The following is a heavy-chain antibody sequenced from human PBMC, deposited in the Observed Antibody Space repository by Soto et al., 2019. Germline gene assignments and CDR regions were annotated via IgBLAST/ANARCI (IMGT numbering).Heavy chain of an antibody. CDR3: ARLGVTNWFDP. V-gene: IGHV4-39*01. D-gene: IGHD3-3*01. J-gene: IGHJ5*02. Sequence: QLQLQQSGPGLVKPSETLSLTCTVSGGSISSSTNYWGWIRQPPGQALEFIGQIYYTGNTYYNPSLKSRVTLSVDTSKNQFSLKLTSVTAADTAVYYCARLGVTNWFDPWGQGTLVTVSS. CDR1: GGSISSSTNY. CDR2: IYYTGNT.